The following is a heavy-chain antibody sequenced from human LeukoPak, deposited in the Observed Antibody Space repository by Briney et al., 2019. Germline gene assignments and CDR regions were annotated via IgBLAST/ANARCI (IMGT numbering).Heavy chain of an antibody. V-gene: IGHV3-7*01. CDR3: AREKYVAGEFFQH. CDR1: GFTFSDYW. CDR2: IKEDGSEI. Sequence: GGSLRLSCAASGFTFSDYWMSWVRQAPGKGLEWVANIKEDGSEISYVHSVKGRFTISRDNARNSLYLQMNSLRDEDTAVYSCAREKYVAGEFFQHWGQGTLVTVSS. J-gene: IGHJ1*01. D-gene: IGHD6-13*01.